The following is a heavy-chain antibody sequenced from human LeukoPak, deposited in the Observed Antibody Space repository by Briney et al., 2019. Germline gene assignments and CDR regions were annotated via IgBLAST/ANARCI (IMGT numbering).Heavy chain of an antibody. CDR3: AREVTLTMIVVVVLRWFDP. CDR2: ISYDGSNK. V-gene: IGHV3-30*04. CDR1: GFTFSSYA. J-gene: IGHJ5*02. Sequence: GRSLRLSCAASGFTFSSYAMHWVRQAPGKGLEWVAVISYDGSNKYYADSVKGRFTISRDNSKNTLYLQMNSLRAEDTAVYYCAREVTLTMIVVVVLRWFDPWGQGTLVTVSS. D-gene: IGHD3-22*01.